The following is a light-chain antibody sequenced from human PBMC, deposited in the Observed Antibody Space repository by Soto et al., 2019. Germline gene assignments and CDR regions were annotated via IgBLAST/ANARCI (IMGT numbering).Light chain of an antibody. CDR3: SSYVVSYNWV. Sequence: QSVLTQPPSASGSPGQSVTISCTGTSSDVGAYGYVSWFQQHPGKAPKLIIYQVTKRPSGVPDRFSGSKSGNTASLTVSGLQAEDEADYFCSSYVVSYNWVFGGGTKLTVL. CDR2: QVT. J-gene: IGLJ3*02. CDR1: SSDVGAYGY. V-gene: IGLV2-8*01.